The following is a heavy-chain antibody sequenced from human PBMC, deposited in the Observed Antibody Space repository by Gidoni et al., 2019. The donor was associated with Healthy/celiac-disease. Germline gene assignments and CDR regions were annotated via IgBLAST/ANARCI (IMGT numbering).Heavy chain of an antibody. J-gene: IGHJ4*02. V-gene: IGHV3-33*01. CDR2: IWYDGSNK. Sequence: QVQLVESGGGVVQPGRSLRLSCAASGFTFSSYGMHWVRKAPGKGLEWVAVIWYDGSNKYYADSGKGRFTISRDNSKNTLYLQMNSLRAEDTAVYYCAREGGIAVAGAIDYWGQGTLVTVSS. CDR1: GFTFSSYG. CDR3: AREGGIAVAGAIDY. D-gene: IGHD6-19*01.